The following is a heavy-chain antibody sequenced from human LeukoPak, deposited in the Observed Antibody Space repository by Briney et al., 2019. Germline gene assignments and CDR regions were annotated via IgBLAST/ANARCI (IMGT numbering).Heavy chain of an antibody. CDR1: GVSISSISSNNYH. CDR2: IYYSGST. D-gene: IGHD4-23*01. CDR3: AREMGVVTAHGIDV. Sequence: SETLSLTCIVSGVSISSISSNNYHWGWIRQPPGKGLEWIGSIYYSGSTYYNPSLKSRVTISVDTSKNQFSLKLSSVTAADTALYYCAREMGVVTAHGIDVWGQGTTVTVSS. J-gene: IGHJ6*02. V-gene: IGHV4-39*02.